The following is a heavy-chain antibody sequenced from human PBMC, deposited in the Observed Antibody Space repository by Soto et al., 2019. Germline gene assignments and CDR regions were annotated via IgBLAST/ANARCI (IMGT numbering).Heavy chain of an antibody. J-gene: IGHJ6*03. Sequence: QVQLVQSGAELKKPGCSVKVSCEASGGSFTSYSFTWVRQAPGQGLEWMGRIIPIQGKANYALKFQDRVTITADRSTRTVYMELTSLRPEDTAVYFCAKSLLFVDHGYMDVWGKGTTVTVSS. CDR3: AKSLLFVDHGYMDV. CDR2: IIPIQGKA. V-gene: IGHV1-69*02. D-gene: IGHD2-21*01. CDR1: GGSFTSYS.